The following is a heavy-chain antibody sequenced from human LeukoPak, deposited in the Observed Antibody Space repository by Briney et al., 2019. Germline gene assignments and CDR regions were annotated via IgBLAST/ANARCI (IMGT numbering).Heavy chain of an antibody. D-gene: IGHD1-1*01. CDR1: GFTFSSYG. V-gene: IGHV3-30*02. J-gene: IGHJ6*03. CDR2: IRYDGSNK. CDR3: AKEYGYDYNYFYSMDV. Sequence: QPGGSLRLSCVASGFTFSSYGIHWVRQAPGKGLEWVAFIRYDGSNKYHADSVKGRFTISRDNSKNTVSLQMNSLRAEDTAVYFCAKEYGYDYNYFYSMDVWGKGTTVTISS.